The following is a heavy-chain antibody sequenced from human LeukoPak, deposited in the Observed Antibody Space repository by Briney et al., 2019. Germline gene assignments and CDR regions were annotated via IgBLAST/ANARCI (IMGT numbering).Heavy chain of an antibody. Sequence: GASVKVSCKASGYSFTDYYMHWVRQAPGQGLEWMGWINSNSGGTSSAQKFQGRVTMTRDTSISTVYMEVSWLTSDDTAIYYCARAERLHGGPYLIGPWGQGTLVTVSS. J-gene: IGHJ5*02. V-gene: IGHV1-2*02. CDR2: INSNSGGT. CDR3: ARAERLHGGPYLIGP. D-gene: IGHD2-21*01. CDR1: GYSFTDYY.